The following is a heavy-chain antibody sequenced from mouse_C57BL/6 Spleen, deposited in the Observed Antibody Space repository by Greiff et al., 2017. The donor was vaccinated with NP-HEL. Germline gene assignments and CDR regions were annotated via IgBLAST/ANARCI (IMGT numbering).Heavy chain of an antibody. J-gene: IGHJ2*01. D-gene: IGHD1-1*01. Sequence: QVQLQQPGAELVKPGASVKLSCKASGYTFTSYWMQWVKQRPGQGLEWIGEIDPSDSYTNYNQKFKGKATLTVDTSSGTAYMQLSSLTSEDSAVYYCASPYYYGSREVFDYWGQGTTLTVSS. V-gene: IGHV1-50*01. CDR3: ASPYYYGSREVFDY. CDR1: GYTFTSYW. CDR2: IDPSDSYT.